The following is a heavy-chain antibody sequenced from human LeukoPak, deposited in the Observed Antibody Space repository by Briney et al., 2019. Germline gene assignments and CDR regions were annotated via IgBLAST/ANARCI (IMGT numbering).Heavy chain of an antibody. Sequence: PGGSLRLSCAASGFTVSTNYMSWVRQAPGKGLEWVSAISGAGGTTLYADSVKGRFTISRDNSKNTLYLQMSSLRAEDTAVYYCARDPNGDYIGAFEIWGQGTMVTVSS. D-gene: IGHD4-17*01. CDR3: ARDPNGDYIGAFEI. J-gene: IGHJ3*02. CDR2: ISGAGGTT. V-gene: IGHV3-23*01. CDR1: GFTVSTNY.